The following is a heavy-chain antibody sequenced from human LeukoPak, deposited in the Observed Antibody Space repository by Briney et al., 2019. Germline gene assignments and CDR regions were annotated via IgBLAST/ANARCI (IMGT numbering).Heavy chain of an antibody. Sequence: GGSLRLSCAASGLILSNAWMDWVRQTPGKGLEWVALIKSKSNGETTHYAAPVKGRFTISRDDSKNTLLLQMNSLQTEDTATYYCVTERAGAFEDWGQGTLVTVSS. D-gene: IGHD6-19*01. CDR1: GLILSNAW. CDR3: VTERAGAFED. CDR2: IKSKSNGETT. J-gene: IGHJ4*02. V-gene: IGHV3-15*01.